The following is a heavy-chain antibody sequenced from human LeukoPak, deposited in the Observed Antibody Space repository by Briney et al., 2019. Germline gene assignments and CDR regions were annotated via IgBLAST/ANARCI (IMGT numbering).Heavy chain of an antibody. D-gene: IGHD2-15*01. Sequence: SETLSLTRNVSGDSVSSSYYYWGWIRQPPGKGLEWIASVFYTGSIYPNPSLKRRVTISIDPSKNQFSLKLASVTAADAAVYSCARHPSYLGHCTGGRCYYFDSWGQGTLVTVSS. J-gene: IGHJ4*02. CDR2: VFYTGSI. CDR3: ARHPSYLGHCTGGRCYYFDS. CDR1: GDSVSSSYYY. V-gene: IGHV4-39*01.